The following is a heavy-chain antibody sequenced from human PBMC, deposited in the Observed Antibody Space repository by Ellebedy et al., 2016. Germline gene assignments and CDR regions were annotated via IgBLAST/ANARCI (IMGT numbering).Heavy chain of an antibody. CDR1: GGSISSYY. CDR3: ARQVPRSVTWLDS. CDR2: IYYSGST. D-gene: IGHD3-10*01. V-gene: IGHV4-59*08. Sequence: SETLSLTCTVSGGSISSYYWSWIRQPPGKGLEWIGYIYYSGSTNYNPSLMSRVTISIDTSKTQFSLRLSSVTAADTAVYYCARQVPRSVTWLDSWGQGAPVTVSS. J-gene: IGHJ5*01.